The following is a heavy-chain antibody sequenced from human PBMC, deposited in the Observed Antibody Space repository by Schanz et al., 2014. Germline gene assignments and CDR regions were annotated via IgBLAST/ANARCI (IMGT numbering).Heavy chain of an antibody. J-gene: IGHJ4*02. CDR3: ADPDIVATSGY. CDR2: INQDGSEN. Sequence: VQLVESGGGVVQPGGSLRVSCAASRFTFSSYWMSWVRQAPGRGLEWVANINQDGSENYYVDSMKGRFTISRDNAKNSLYLQMNSLRAEDTAVYYCADPDIVATSGYWGQGTLVTVSS. D-gene: IGHD5-12*01. V-gene: IGHV3-7*01. CDR1: RFTFSSYW.